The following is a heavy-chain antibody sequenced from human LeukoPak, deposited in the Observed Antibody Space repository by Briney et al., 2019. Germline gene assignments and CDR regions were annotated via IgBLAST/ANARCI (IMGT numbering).Heavy chain of an antibody. CDR2: IYSGGYT. D-gene: IGHD1-1*01. Sequence: GGSLRLSCAASGFTVSNNYMSWVRQAPGKGLEWVSVIYSGGYTYYADSVKGRFTISRDNSKNTLYLQMNSLRAEDTAVYYCARAVGPTVYYYMDVWGKGTTVTISS. J-gene: IGHJ6*03. CDR3: ARAVGPTVYYYMDV. V-gene: IGHV3-66*01. CDR1: GFTVSNNY.